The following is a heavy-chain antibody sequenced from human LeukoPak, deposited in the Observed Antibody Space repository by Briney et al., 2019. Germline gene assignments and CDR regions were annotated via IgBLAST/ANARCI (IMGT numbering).Heavy chain of an antibody. CDR2: ISSSSSYT. CDR3: AKDLKYSSINY. J-gene: IGHJ4*02. D-gene: IGHD6-19*01. V-gene: IGHV3-11*05. CDR1: GFTFSDYY. Sequence: GGSLRLSCAASGFTFSDYYMSWIRQAPGKGLEWVSYISSSSSYTNYADSVKGRFTISRDNSKNTLYLQMNSLRAEDTAVYYCAKDLKYSSINYWGQGTLVTVSS.